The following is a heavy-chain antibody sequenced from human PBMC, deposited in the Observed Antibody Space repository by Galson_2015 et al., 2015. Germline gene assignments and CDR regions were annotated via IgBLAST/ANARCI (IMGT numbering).Heavy chain of an antibody. Sequence: SLRLSCAASGFTFSSYGMHWVRQAPGKGLEWVAVIWYDGSNKYYADSVKGRFTISRDNSKNTLYLQMNSLRAEDTAVYYCARDPGGNIYAFDIWGQGTMVTVSS. CDR3: ARDPGGNIYAFDI. V-gene: IGHV3-33*01. J-gene: IGHJ3*02. CDR2: IWYDGSNK. D-gene: IGHD2/OR15-2a*01. CDR1: GFTFSSYG.